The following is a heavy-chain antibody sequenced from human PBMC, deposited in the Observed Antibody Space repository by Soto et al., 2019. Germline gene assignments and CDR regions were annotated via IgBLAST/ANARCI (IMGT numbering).Heavy chain of an antibody. J-gene: IGHJ3*02. CDR2: IYHSGST. V-gene: IGHV4-30-2*01. D-gene: IGHD3-22*01. CDR1: GGSISSGGYS. CDR3: ARSRVGYYDSSGYWIDAFDI. Sequence: TLCRTGTVSGGSISSGGYSWSWIRQPPGKGLEWIGYIYHSGSTYYNPSLKSRVTISVDRSKNQFSLKLSSVTAADTAVYYCARSRVGYYDSSGYWIDAFDIWGQGTTVTVSS.